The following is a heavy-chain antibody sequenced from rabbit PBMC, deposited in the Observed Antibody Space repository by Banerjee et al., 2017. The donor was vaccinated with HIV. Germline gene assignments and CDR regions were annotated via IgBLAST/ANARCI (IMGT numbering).Heavy chain of an antibody. CDR3: ARDGGYNDPFNL. J-gene: IGHJ4*01. D-gene: IGHD2-1*01. Sequence: WAKGRFTISKTSSTTVTLQMASLTAADTATYFCARDGGYNDPFNLWGQGTLVTVS. V-gene: IGHV1S40*01.